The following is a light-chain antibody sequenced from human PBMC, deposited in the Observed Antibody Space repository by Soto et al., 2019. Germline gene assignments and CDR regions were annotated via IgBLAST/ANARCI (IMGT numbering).Light chain of an antibody. Sequence: DIQMTQSPSTLSASVGDRGTITCRASQSISTWLAWYQQKPGKAPKPLIYKASILEGGVPSRFSGSGPGTEFNITISSLQPDDFATYYCQQYNTYPLTFGGGTTVEIK. CDR3: QQYNTYPLT. J-gene: IGKJ4*01. CDR2: KAS. V-gene: IGKV1-5*03. CDR1: QSISTW.